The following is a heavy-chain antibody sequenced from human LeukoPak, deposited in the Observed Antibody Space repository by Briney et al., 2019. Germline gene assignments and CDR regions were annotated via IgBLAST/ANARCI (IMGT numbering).Heavy chain of an antibody. V-gene: IGHV1-18*01. CDR1: GYTFTSYG. CDR3: ARDLAYNYGDPHYFDY. Sequence: ASVKVSCKASGYTFTSYGISWVRQAPGQGLEWMGWISAYNGNTNYAQKLQGRVTMTTGTSTSTAYMELRSLRSDDTAVYYCARDLAYNYGDPHYFDYWGQGTLVTVSS. D-gene: IGHD5-24*01. CDR2: ISAYNGNT. J-gene: IGHJ4*02.